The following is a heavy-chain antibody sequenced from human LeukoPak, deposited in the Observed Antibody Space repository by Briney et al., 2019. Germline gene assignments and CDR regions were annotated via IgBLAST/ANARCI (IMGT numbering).Heavy chain of an antibody. CDR1: GFTFSSYW. CDR3: ASLTGYYYDSSGYHNAFDI. J-gene: IGHJ3*02. V-gene: IGHV3-7*01. D-gene: IGHD3-22*01. Sequence: GGSLRLSCAASGFTFSSYWMSWVRQAPGKGLEWVANIKQDGSEKYYVDSVKGRFTISRDNAKNSLYLQMNSLRAEDTAVYYCASLTGYYYDSSGYHNAFDIWGQGTIVTVSS. CDR2: IKQDGSEK.